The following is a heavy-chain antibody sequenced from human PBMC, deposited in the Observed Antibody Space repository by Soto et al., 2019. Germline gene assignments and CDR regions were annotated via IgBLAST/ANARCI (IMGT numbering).Heavy chain of an antibody. CDR3: ARDRSRVLQFDY. D-gene: IGHD2-15*01. CDR1: GFTFSSYA. CDR2: ISYDGSNK. J-gene: IGHJ4*02. V-gene: IGHV3-30-3*01. Sequence: QVQLVESGGGVVQPGRSLRLSCAASGFTFSSYAMHWVRQAPGKGLEWVAVISYDGSNKYYADSVMGRFTISRDNSKNTLYLQMNSLRAEDTAVYYCARDRSRVLQFDYWGQGTLVTVSS.